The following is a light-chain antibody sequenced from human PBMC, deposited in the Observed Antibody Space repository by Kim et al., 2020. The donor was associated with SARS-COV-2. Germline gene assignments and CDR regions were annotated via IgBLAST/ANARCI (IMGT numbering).Light chain of an antibody. CDR2: QDS. CDR3: QAWDSSTAV. V-gene: IGLV3-1*01. Sequence: SYELTQPPSVSVSPGQTASITCSGEKLGYKYACWYKQKPGQSPVLVIYQDSKRPSGIPERFSGSNSGNTATLTISGTQAMDEADYYCQAWDSSTAVFGGGTQLTVL. CDR1: KLGYKY. J-gene: IGLJ3*02.